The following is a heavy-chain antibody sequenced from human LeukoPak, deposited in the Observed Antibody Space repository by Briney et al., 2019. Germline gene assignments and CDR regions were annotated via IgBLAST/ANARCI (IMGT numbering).Heavy chain of an antibody. J-gene: IGHJ6*02. D-gene: IGHD3-22*01. CDR2: ISSSSSYI. CDR3: ATQTYYYDSSGYLGHYYYGMDV. CDR1: GFTFSSYS. V-gene: IGHV3-21*01. Sequence: GGSLRLSCAASGFTFSSYSMNWVRQAPGKGLEWVSSISSSSSYIYYADSAKGRFTISRDNAKNSLYLQMNSLRAEDTAVYYCATQTYYYDSSGYLGHYYYGMDVWGQGTTVTVSS.